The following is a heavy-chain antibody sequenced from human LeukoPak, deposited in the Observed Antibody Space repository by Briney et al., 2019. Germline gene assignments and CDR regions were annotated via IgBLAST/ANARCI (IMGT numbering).Heavy chain of an antibody. V-gene: IGHV4-4*07. Sequence: SETLSLTCTVSGGSISSYYWSWIRQPAGKGLEWIGRIYTSGSTNHNPSLKSRVTISVDTSKNQFSLKLSSMTAADTAVYYCARWPTYGSGSFQPLGYWGQGTLVTVSS. CDR1: GGSISSYY. J-gene: IGHJ4*02. D-gene: IGHD3-10*01. CDR2: IYTSGST. CDR3: ARWPTYGSGSFQPLGY.